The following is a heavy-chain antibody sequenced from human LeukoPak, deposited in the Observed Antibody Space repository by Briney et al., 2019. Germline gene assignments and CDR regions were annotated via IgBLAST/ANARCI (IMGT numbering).Heavy chain of an antibody. J-gene: IGHJ4*02. Sequence: GGSLRLSCAASGFSFSSDGMSWVRQAPGKGLEWVSGIIGGAGSTYYADSVKGRFTISRDNSKNTLYLQMNSLRAEDTAVYYCTHGSMYQLDYWGQGTLVTVSS. D-gene: IGHD2-2*01. CDR2: IIGGAGST. CDR3: THGSMYQLDY. CDR1: GFSFSSDG. V-gene: IGHV3-23*01.